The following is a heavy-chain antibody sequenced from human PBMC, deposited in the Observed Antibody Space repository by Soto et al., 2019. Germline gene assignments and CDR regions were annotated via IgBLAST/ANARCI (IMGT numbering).Heavy chain of an antibody. CDR2: ISYDGSNK. CDR1: GFTFSSYA. Sequence: GGSLRLSCAASGFTFSSYAMHWVRQAPGKGLEWVAVISYDGSNKYYADSVKGRFTISRDNSKNTLYLQMNSLRAEDTAVYYCARSGDNYNSLDYWGQGTPVTVSS. V-gene: IGHV3-30-3*01. D-gene: IGHD1-1*01. J-gene: IGHJ4*02. CDR3: ARSGDNYNSLDY.